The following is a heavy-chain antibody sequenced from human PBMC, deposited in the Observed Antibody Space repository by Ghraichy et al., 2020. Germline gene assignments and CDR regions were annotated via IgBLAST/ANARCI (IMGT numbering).Heavy chain of an antibody. CDR3: ARDVPQRWAGTTFWFDP. V-gene: IGHV4-34*01. D-gene: IGHD1-1*01. Sequence: SETLSLTCAVQGGAFIGYYWSWIRQSPGKGLEWIGEINHGGNTNYSPSLKSRVIISVDASKKQFSLNRKSVTAADTAVYYCARDVPQRWAGTTFWFDPWGQGTLVTVSS. CDR1: GGAFIGYY. CDR2: INHGGNT. J-gene: IGHJ5*02.